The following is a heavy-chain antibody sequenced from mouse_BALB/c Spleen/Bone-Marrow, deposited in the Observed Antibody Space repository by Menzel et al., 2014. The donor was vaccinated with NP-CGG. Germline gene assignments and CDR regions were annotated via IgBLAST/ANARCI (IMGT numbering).Heavy chain of an antibody. CDR1: GYTFTDKW. V-gene: IGHV1-69*01. CDR2: IDTSDSYI. J-gene: IGHJ4*01. D-gene: IGHD2-4*01. Sequence: QVQLKESGAEFVMPGASVKMSCKASGYTFTDKWMHWVKRRPGQGLEWIGAIDTSDSYINYNQKFKGKASLTVDASSSTAYMHLSSLTSDDSAVYYCARGGHDFSLDYWGQGTSVIVSS. CDR3: ARGGHDFSLDY.